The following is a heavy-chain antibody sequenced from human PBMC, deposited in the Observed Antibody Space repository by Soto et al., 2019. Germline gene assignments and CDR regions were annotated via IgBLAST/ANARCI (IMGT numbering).Heavy chain of an antibody. CDR2: ITHSGST. D-gene: IGHD6-13*01. CDR3: ARLGRQQLVRRNWFDL. V-gene: IGHV4-34*01. CDR1: GGSFSSYY. Sequence: QVQLQQWGAGLLKPSETLSLTCAVYGGSFSSYYWSWIRQPPGKGLEWIGEITHSGSTNYNPSLKSRVTISVDTSKNQFSLKLSSVTAADTAVYYCARLGRQQLVRRNWFDLWGLGTLVTVSS. J-gene: IGHJ5*02.